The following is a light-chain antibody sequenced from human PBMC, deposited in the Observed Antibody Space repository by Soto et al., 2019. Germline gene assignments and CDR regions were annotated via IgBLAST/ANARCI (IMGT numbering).Light chain of an antibody. V-gene: IGKV3-20*01. J-gene: IGKJ2*01. CDR1: QSVSSSY. CDR3: QQYGSSPQT. CDR2: GAS. Sequence: EIVLTQSPGTLSLSPGERATLSCRASQSVSSSYLAWYQQKPGQAPRLLIYGASSRATGIPDRFSGDGSGTDFTLTISRLEPDDFAVYYCQQYGSSPQTFGQGTKLEIK.